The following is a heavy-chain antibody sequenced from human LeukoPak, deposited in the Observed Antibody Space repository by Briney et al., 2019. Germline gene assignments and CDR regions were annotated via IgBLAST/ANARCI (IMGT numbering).Heavy chain of an antibody. V-gene: IGHV1-2*02. CDR2: INPNSGGT. Sequence: ASVTVSCKASGYTFTDYYMHWVRQAPGQGLEWMGWINPNSGGTNYAQKFQGRVTMTRDTSITTAYMELSGLRSDDTAVYYCARTWIQVWCPDFDYWGQGSLVTVSS. CDR3: ARTWIQVWCPDFDY. D-gene: IGHD5-18*01. J-gene: IGHJ4*02. CDR1: GYTFTDYY.